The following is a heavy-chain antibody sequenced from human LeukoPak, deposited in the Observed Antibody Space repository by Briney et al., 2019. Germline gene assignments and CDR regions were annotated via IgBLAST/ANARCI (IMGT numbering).Heavy chain of an antibody. CDR2: ISGSGDST. CDR1: GFTFSSYA. J-gene: IGHJ4*02. D-gene: IGHD4-11*01. CDR3: ARAQTTLLLDY. V-gene: IGHV3-23*01. Sequence: PGGSLRLSCAASGFTFSSYAMAWVRQAPGKGQEWVSGISGSGDSTYYAESVKGRFTISRDNSKNTLYLEMSSLRAEDTAVYYCARAQTTLLLDYWGQGTLVTVSS.